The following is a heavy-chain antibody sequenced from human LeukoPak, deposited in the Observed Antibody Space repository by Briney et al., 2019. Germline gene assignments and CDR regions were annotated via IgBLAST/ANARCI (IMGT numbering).Heavy chain of an antibody. CDR1: GFTFSSYG. CDR2: IRYDGSNK. D-gene: IGHD6-13*01. V-gene: IGHV3-30*02. CDR3: AKEWGIAAAGVDY. Sequence: GGSLRLSCAASGFTFSSYGMHWVRQAPGKGLEWVAFIRYDGSNKYYADSVKGRFTISRDNSKNTLYLQMNSLRAEDTAVYYCAKEWGIAAAGVDYWGQGTLVTVSS. J-gene: IGHJ4*02.